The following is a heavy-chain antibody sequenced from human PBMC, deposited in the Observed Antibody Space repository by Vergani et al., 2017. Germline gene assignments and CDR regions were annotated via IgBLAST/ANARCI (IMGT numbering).Heavy chain of an antibody. V-gene: IGHV4-34*01. Sequence: QMQLQESGPGLLKPSETLSLPCAVYGGSFSGYYWSWIRQPPGKGLEWIGEINHSGSTNYNPSLKSRVTISVDTSKNQFSLKLSSVTAADTAVYYCARGFDLWGRGTLVTVSS. CDR2: INHSGST. J-gene: IGHJ2*01. CDR1: GGSFSGYY. CDR3: ARGFDL.